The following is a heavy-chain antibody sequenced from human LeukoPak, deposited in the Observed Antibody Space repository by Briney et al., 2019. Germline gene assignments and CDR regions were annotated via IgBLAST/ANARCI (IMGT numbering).Heavy chain of an antibody. CDR2: ISSSSSTI. V-gene: IGHV3-48*02. D-gene: IGHD3-10*01. CDR1: GFTFSSYN. CDR3: ARARRGIDY. J-gene: IGHJ4*02. Sequence: GGSLRLSCAASGFTFSSYNMHWVRQAPGKGLEWVSYISSSSSTIYYADSVKGRFTISRDNAKNSLYLQVNSLRDEDTAVYYCARARRGIDYWGQGSLVTVSS.